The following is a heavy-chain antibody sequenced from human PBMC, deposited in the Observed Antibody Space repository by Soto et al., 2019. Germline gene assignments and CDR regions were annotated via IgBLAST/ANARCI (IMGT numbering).Heavy chain of an antibody. CDR2: ISGSGDRT. D-gene: IGHD3-22*01. CDR1: GFTLTNYA. J-gene: IGHJ4*02. V-gene: IGHV3-23*01. CDR3: AKPMIVVVITATPAH. Sequence: PGGSLRLSCAASGFTLTNYAMSWVRQAPGKGLEWVSGISGSGDRTYYADSVKGRFTISRDNSKNTLFLRMNSLRAEDTAIYYCAKPMIVVVITATPAHWGQGTLDTVSS.